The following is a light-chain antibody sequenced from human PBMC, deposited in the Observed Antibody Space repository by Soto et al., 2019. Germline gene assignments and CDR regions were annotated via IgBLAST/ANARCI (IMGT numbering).Light chain of an antibody. V-gene: IGKV3-20*01. CDR2: GAS. CDR1: QSFSTNY. CDR3: QQYGSSPMT. J-gene: IGKJ1*01. Sequence: EIVLTQSPGTLSLPPGERATLSCRASQSFSTNYLAWYQQKPGQAPRLLIYGASSRATGIPDRFSGSGSGTDFTLTISRLEPEDFAVYYCQQYGSSPMTFGQGTKVEIK.